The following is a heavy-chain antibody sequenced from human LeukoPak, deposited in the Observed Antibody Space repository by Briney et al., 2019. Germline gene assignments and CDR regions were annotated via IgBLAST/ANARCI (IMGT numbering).Heavy chain of an antibody. CDR3: AKWGDYDVLTGYYVSDY. D-gene: IGHD3-9*01. Sequence: PGGSLRLSCAASGFTFSNYAMSWVRQAPGKGLEWVSAITGSGGNTCYADSVKGRFTISRDNSENTVFLQMNSLRAEDTAVYYCAKWGDYDVLTGYYVSDYWGQGTLVTVSS. V-gene: IGHV3-23*01. J-gene: IGHJ4*02. CDR1: GFTFSNYA. CDR2: ITGSGGNT.